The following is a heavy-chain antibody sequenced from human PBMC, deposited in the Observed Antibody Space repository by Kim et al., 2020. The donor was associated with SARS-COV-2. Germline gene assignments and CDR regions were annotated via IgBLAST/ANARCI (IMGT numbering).Heavy chain of an antibody. CDR3: ARDRGYGDDTFDY. V-gene: IGHV1-18*01. J-gene: IGHJ4*02. CDR2: VGAYNGDT. Sequence: ASVKVSCKASGYTFTSYGISWVLQAPGQGLEWLGWVGAYNGDTNYAQNLQGRVTLTTDTSTSTAFLELRSLRSDDTAVYFCARDRGYGDDTFDYWGQGTLVTVSS. D-gene: IGHD4-17*01. CDR1: GYTFTSYG.